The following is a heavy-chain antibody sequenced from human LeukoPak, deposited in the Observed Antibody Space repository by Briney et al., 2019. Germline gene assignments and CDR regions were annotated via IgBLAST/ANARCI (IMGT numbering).Heavy chain of an antibody. V-gene: IGHV3-9*01. CDR2: VCWYSGSS. J-gene: IGHJ4*02. Sequence: PGGSLTLPCAASGCSFDDYAMHWVRQPPPKGQERVSGVCWYSGSSGYDDPVKGRCTISRENAKNSLYLKMNSLVAEDTAWVYCAIDIAQPYPYLSSWLDYWGQGTLVTVSS. D-gene: IGHD6-13*01. CDR3: AIDIAQPYPYLSSWLDY. CDR1: GCSFDDYA.